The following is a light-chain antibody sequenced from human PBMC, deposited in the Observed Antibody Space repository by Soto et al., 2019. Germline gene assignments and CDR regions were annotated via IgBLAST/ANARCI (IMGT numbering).Light chain of an antibody. CDR3: QQYGSSDWVT. J-gene: IGKJ2*01. CDR2: GAS. V-gene: IGKV3-20*01. Sequence: EIVLTQSPGTLSLSPGERATLSCRASQSVSSSYLAWYQQKPGQAPRLLIYGASSRATGIPDRFSGSGSGTDFTLTISRLEPEDFAVYYCQQYGSSDWVTFGQGTKLEIK. CDR1: QSVSSSY.